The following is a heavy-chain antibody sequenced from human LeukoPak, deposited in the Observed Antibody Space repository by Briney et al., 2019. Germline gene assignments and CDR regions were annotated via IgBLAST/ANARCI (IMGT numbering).Heavy chain of an antibody. Sequence: PSQTLSLTCTVSGGSISSSSYYWGWIRQPPGKGLEWIGSIYYSGSTYYNPSLKSRVTISVDTSKNQFSLKLSSVTAADTAVYYCARDQRIVVVPAAPSNWFDPWGQGTLVTVSS. D-gene: IGHD2-2*01. V-gene: IGHV4-39*07. CDR3: ARDQRIVVVPAAPSNWFDP. CDR2: IYYSGST. CDR1: GGSISSSSYY. J-gene: IGHJ5*02.